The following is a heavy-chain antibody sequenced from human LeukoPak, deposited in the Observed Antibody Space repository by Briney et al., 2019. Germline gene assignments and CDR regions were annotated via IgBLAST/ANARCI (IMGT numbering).Heavy chain of an antibody. CDR1: GLTVSSNY. J-gene: IGHJ4*02. D-gene: IGHD3-10*01. CDR2: IYSGGST. CDR3: ARGPYGSGSYWVDY. Sequence: GGSLRLSCAASGLTVSSNYMSWVRQAPGKGLEWVSVIYSGGSTYYADSVKGRFTISRDNSKNTLYLQMNSLRAEDTAVYYCARGPYGSGSYWVDYWGQGTLVTVSS. V-gene: IGHV3-53*01.